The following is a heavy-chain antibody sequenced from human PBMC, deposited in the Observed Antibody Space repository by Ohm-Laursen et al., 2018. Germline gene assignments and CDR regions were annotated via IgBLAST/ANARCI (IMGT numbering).Heavy chain of an antibody. D-gene: IGHD6-13*01. CDR3: ARDRILAAAYNGMDV. CDR2: IYSGGST. J-gene: IGHJ6*02. CDR1: GFTFSRYW. V-gene: IGHV3-66*01. Sequence: SLRLSCAASGFTFSRYWKSWVRQAPGQGLEWVSVIYSGGSTYYAGSVRGRFTISRDISKNTVYLQMNSLRAEDTAVYYCARDRILAAAYNGMDVWGQGTTVTVSS.